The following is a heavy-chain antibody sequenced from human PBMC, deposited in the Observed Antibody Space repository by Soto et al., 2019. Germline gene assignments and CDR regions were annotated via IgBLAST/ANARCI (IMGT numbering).Heavy chain of an antibody. D-gene: IGHD3-3*01. CDR2: IYPGDSDT. CDR1: GYSFTSYW. CDR3: ARHKGDFWSGYYPDY. J-gene: IGHJ4*02. V-gene: IGHV5-51*01. Sequence: GESLKISCKASGYSFTSYWIGWVRQMPGKGLEWMGIIYPGDSDTRYSPSFQGQVTISADKSISTAYLQWSSLKASDTAMYYCARHKGDFWSGYYPDYWGQGTLVTVSS.